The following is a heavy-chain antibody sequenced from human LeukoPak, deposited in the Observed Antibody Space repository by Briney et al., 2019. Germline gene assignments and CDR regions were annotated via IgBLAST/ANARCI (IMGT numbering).Heavy chain of an antibody. V-gene: IGHV1-18*01. D-gene: IGHD4-17*01. CDR3: ATAQDYGEYVLGYFDY. Sequence: ASVKVSCKASDYTFSTYVISWVRQAPGQGPEWMGWISPYKDNAIYAQKFQGRLTMTTDTSTGTAYMELRSLTTDDTAVYYCATAQDYGEYVLGYFDYWGQGTRVTVSS. CDR1: DYTFSTYV. CDR2: ISPYKDNA. J-gene: IGHJ4*02.